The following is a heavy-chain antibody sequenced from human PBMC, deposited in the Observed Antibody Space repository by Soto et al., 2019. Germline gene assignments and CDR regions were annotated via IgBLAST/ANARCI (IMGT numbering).Heavy chain of an antibody. Sequence: QVQLQQWGAGLLKPSETLSLTCAVYGGFVSSGSYYWSWIRQPPGKVLEWIGEMSHSGGTHFNPSLKSRVTISVDTSKNQFSLMMSSVTAADTALYYCARVERGTVTTVVDAFDIWGPGTMVTVSS. CDR2: MSHSGGT. D-gene: IGHD1-1*01. J-gene: IGHJ3*02. CDR1: GGFVSSGSYY. V-gene: IGHV4-34*01. CDR3: ARVERGTVTTVVDAFDI.